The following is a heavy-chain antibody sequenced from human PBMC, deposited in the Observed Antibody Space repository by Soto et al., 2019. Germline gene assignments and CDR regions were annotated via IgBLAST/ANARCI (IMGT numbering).Heavy chain of an antibody. CDR1: GYSCTSYW. CDR3: ARLLSIAVAGRYYYYGMDV. V-gene: IGHV5-51*01. D-gene: IGHD6-19*01. Sequence: ELLKVSCRGAGYSCTSYWIGCVRQMPGKGLEWMGIIYPGDSDTRYSPSFQGQVTISADKSISTAYLQWSSLKASDTAMYYCARLLSIAVAGRYYYYGMDVWGQGTTVTVSS. CDR2: IYPGDSDT. J-gene: IGHJ6*02.